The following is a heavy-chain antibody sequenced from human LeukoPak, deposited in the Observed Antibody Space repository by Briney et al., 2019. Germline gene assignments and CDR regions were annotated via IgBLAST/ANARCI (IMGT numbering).Heavy chain of an antibody. D-gene: IGHD2-2*01. CDR1: GFTFSSYG. J-gene: IGHJ3*02. V-gene: IGHV3-33*06. CDR3: AKGRRYCSSTSCRTGAFDI. Sequence: PGGSLRLSCAASGFTFSSYGMHWVRQAPGKGLEWVAVIWYDGSNKYCADSVKGRFTISRDNSKNTLYLQMNSLRAEDTAVYYCAKGRRYCSSTSCRTGAFDIWGQGTMVTVSS. CDR2: IWYDGSNK.